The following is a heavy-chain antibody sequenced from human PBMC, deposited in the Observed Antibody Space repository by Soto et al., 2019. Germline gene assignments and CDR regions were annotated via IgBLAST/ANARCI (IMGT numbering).Heavy chain of an antibody. V-gene: IGHV4-39*01. Sequence: QLQLQESGPGLVKPSETLSLTCTVSGGSIRSSDYYWGWIRQPPGEGLEWIGNINSGGSAYYYPSLRTRVPNPVDTRQNQLPPRLTSVTAADTAVGYCADIRGQWLPRDWGQGILVTVS. CDR2: INSGGSA. CDR1: GGSIRSSDYY. J-gene: IGHJ1*01. CDR3: ADIRGQWLPRD. D-gene: IGHD6-19*01.